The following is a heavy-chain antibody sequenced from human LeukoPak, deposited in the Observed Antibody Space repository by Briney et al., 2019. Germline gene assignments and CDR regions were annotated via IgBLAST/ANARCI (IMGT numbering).Heavy chain of an antibody. J-gene: IGHJ4*02. D-gene: IGHD1-14*01. CDR1: GYPLTSFY. CDR3: ARDPETGYHPKNFFDY. Sequence: ASVKVSCKASGYPLTSFYIQWMRQAPGQGLEWMGIISPSSGSATYAQKFQGRVTMTRDTSTSTVYMELSSLRSDDTAVYYCARDPETGYHPKNFFDYWGQGTLVTVSS. CDR2: ISPSSGSA. V-gene: IGHV1-46*01.